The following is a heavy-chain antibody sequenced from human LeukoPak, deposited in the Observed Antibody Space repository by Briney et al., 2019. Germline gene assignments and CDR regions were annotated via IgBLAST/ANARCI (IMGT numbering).Heavy chain of an antibody. J-gene: IGHJ3*02. CDR1: GGSISSGGYY. CDR3: ARDKHYDSSGYSEDSDAFDI. CDR2: IYHSGST. V-gene: IGHV4-39*07. Sequence: PSETLSLTCTVSGGSISSGGYYWSWIRQHPGKGLEWIGSIYHSGSTYYNPSLKSRVTISVDTSKNQFSLKLSSVTAADTAVYYCARDKHYDSSGYSEDSDAFDIWGQGTMVTVSS. D-gene: IGHD3-22*01.